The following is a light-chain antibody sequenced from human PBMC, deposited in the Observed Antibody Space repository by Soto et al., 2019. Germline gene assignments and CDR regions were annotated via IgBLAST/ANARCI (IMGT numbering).Light chain of an antibody. Sequence: EIVLTQSPRTLSLSPGERATLYCRASQSVSGDLAWYQQKPGQAPRLLIYGASSRATGIPDRFSGSGSGTDFTLTISRLEPEDFAVYYCQQYGSSPITFGQGTRLEIK. V-gene: IGKV3-20*01. CDR2: GAS. J-gene: IGKJ5*01. CDR1: QSVSGD. CDR3: QQYGSSPIT.